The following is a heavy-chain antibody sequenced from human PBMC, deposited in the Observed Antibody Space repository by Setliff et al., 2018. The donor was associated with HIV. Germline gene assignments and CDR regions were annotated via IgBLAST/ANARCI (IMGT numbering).Heavy chain of an antibody. J-gene: IGHJ4*02. CDR1: GYTFTSYD. CDR2: ISAYNGNT. V-gene: IGHV1-18*01. Sequence: ASVKVSCKASGYTFTSYDISWVRQAPGQGLEWMGWISAYNGNTNYAQKLQGRVTITADESTSTAYMELSSLRSEDTAVYYCASGPLYYGSGSYYMAGYFDYWGQGTLVTVSS. CDR3: ASGPLYYGSGSYYMAGYFDY. D-gene: IGHD3-10*01.